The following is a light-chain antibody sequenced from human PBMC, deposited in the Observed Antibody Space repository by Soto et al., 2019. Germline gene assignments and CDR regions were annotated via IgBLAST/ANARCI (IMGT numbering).Light chain of an antibody. CDR1: SNDVGGYNY. J-gene: IGLJ1*01. Sequence: QSALTQPASVSGSPGHSITISCPGTSNDVGGYNYVSWYQQHPGKAPKLMIYEVSNRPSGVSNRFSGSKSGNTASLTISGLQAEDEADYYCSSYTSSSPYVFGTGTKVTVL. CDR3: SSYTSSSPYV. CDR2: EVS. V-gene: IGLV2-14*01.